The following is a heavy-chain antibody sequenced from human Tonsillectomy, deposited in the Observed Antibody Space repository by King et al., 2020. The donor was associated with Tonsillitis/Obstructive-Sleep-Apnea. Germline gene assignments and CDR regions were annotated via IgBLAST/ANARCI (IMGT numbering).Heavy chain of an antibody. Sequence: VQLVESGGGLVQPGGSLRLSCAASGFTFSSYAMSWVRQAPGKGLEWVSAISGSGGSTYYADSVKGRFTIAKDNSKNTLYLQMNSLRAGDTAVYYCAKNEVHYYGSGSYYNLDYWGQGTLVTVSS. CDR3: AKNEVHYYGSGSYYNLDY. CDR2: ISGSGGST. V-gene: IGHV3-23*04. J-gene: IGHJ4*02. D-gene: IGHD3-10*01. CDR1: GFTFSSYA.